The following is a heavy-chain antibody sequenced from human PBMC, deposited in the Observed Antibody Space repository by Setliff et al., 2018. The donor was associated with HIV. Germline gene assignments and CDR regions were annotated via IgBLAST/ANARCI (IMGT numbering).Heavy chain of an antibody. J-gene: IGHJ4*02. V-gene: IGHV3-48*01. D-gene: IGHD1-26*01. CDR3: ARDPPGGSYPYYFDY. CDR1: GFTFSDCS. Sequence: GGSLRLSCAASGFTFSDCSMNWVRQAPGKGLEWISYITSTGSTIFYADSVKGRFTISRDNSKNTLFLQMNSLRPEDTAVYYCARDPPGGSYPYYFDYWGQGTLVTVSS. CDR2: ITSTGSTI.